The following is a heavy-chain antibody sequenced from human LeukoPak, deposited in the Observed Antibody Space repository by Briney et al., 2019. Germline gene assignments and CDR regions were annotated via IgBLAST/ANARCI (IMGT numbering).Heavy chain of an antibody. D-gene: IGHD6-6*01. CDR1: GYTFTGYY. Sequence: ASVKVSCKASGYTFTGYYLHRVRQAPGQGLEWVGWINPNSGGTNNAHKYQGRVTITSDTSISTAYMELSRLRSDDTAVYYCASDRPTYSSSSLNWFDPWGQGTLVTVSS. V-gene: IGHV1-2*02. CDR3: ASDRPTYSSSSLNWFDP. CDR2: INPNSGGT. J-gene: IGHJ5*02.